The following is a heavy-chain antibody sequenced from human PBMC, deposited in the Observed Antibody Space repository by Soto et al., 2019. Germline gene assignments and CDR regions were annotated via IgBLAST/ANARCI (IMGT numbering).Heavy chain of an antibody. J-gene: IGHJ4*02. CDR2: IYYLGST. Sequence: SETLSLTCSVSGGSMSEYFWSWIRQSPGKGLEWIGYIYYLGSTDYNPSLKSRVTISVDTSKRQFSLGLTSVTAADTAVYYCARDGYDGSGSPYPAYWGPGTQVTVSS. V-gene: IGHV4-59*01. CDR1: GGSMSEYF. CDR3: ARDGYDGSGSPYPAY. D-gene: IGHD3-10*01.